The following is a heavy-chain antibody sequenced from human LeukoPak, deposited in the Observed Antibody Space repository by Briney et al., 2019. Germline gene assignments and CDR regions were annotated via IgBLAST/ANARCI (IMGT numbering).Heavy chain of an antibody. D-gene: IGHD3-16*01. Sequence: ASVKVSCKVSGYTFTDCYMHWVQQAPGKGLEWMGLVDPEDGETIYAEKFQGRVTITADTSTDTAYMELSSLRSEDTAVYYCATSYTTGNDYWGQGTLVTVSS. CDR3: ATSYTTGNDY. V-gene: IGHV1-69-2*01. CDR1: GYTFTDCY. J-gene: IGHJ4*02. CDR2: VDPEDGET.